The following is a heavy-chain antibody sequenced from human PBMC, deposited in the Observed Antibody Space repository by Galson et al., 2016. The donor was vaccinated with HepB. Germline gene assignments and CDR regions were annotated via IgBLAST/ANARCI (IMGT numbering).Heavy chain of an antibody. V-gene: IGHV2-70*04. Sequence: PALVKPTQTLTLSCTFSGFSLSTTGMRVTWVCQPPGKALEWLARIDWNDAKFYSTSLKTRLTISKDTSENQVVLTMTNMDPADTATYYCARTPYMSAGIDYWGQGTLVTVSS. J-gene: IGHJ4*02. CDR1: GFSLSTTGMR. CDR3: ARTPYMSAGIDY. D-gene: IGHD3-10*01. CDR2: IDWNDAK.